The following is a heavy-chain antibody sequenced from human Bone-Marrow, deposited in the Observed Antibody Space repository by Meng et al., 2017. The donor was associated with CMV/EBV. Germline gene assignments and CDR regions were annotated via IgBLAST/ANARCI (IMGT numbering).Heavy chain of an antibody. J-gene: IGHJ4*02. Sequence: GESLKISCKGSGYSFPTYWIGWVRQMPGKGLEWMGTIYPGDSDTRYSPSFQGQATISADKSVSTAYLQWSSLKASDSAMYYCVRQATADYWGQGTLVTGSS. V-gene: IGHV5-51*01. CDR3: VRQATADY. D-gene: IGHD1-26*01. CDR1: GYSFPTYW. CDR2: IYPGDSDT.